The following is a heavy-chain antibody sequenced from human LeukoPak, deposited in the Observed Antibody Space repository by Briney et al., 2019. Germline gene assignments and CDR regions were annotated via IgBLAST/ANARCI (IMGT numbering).Heavy chain of an antibody. J-gene: IGHJ5*02. V-gene: IGHV4-61*02. CDR3: ARGTTATRGWFDP. Sequence: SETLSLTCTVSGGSISSGSYYWSWIRQPAGKGLEWIGRIYTSGSTNYNPSLKSRVTISVDTSENQFSLKLSSVTAADTAVYYCARGTTATRGWFDPWGQGTLVTVSS. D-gene: IGHD1-1*01. CDR2: IYTSGST. CDR1: GGSISSGSYY.